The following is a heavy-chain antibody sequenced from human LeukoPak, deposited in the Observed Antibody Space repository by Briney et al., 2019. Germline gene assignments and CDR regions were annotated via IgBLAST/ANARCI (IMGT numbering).Heavy chain of an antibody. D-gene: IGHD3-22*01. V-gene: IGHV4-59*01. J-gene: IGHJ4*02. CDR3: ARESGYYDSSGYYYGGSGYFDY. CDR2: IYYSGST. CDR1: GGSISSYY. Sequence: SETLSLTCTVSGGSISSYYWSWIRQPPGKGLEWIGYIYYSGSTNYNPSLKSRVTISVHTSKNQFSLKLSSVTAADTAVYYCARESGYYDSSGYYYGGSGYFDYWGQGTLVTVSS.